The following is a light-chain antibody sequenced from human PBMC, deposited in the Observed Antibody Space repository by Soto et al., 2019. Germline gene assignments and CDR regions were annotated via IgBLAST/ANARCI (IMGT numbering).Light chain of an antibody. CDR3: GTWDSGLSAGV. CDR1: SSNIGNNY. V-gene: IGLV1-51*01. CDR2: DNT. J-gene: IGLJ3*02. Sequence: QAVVTQPPSVSAAPGQRVTISCSGSSSNIGNNYVSWYQQLPGTAPKLLIYDNTERPSGIPDRFSGSKSGTSATLGITGLQTGDEADYYCGTWDSGLSAGVFGGGTKVTVL.